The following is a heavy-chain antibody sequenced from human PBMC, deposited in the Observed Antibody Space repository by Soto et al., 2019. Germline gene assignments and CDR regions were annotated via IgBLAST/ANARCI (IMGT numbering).Heavy chain of an antibody. J-gene: IGHJ4*02. D-gene: IGHD6-6*01. Sequence: EVQLVESGGGLVKPGGSLRLSCAASGFTFSSYSMNWVRQAPGKGLEWVSSISSSSSYIYYADSVKGRFTISRDNAKNSLYLQMNSLRAEDTAVYYGARDIGTGNSSVDYWGQGTLVTVSS. V-gene: IGHV3-21*01. CDR3: ARDIGTGNSSVDY. CDR2: ISSSSSYI. CDR1: GFTFSSYS.